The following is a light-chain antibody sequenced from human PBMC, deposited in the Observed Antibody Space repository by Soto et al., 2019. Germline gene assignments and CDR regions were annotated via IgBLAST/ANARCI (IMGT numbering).Light chain of an antibody. CDR2: GAS. V-gene: IGKV3-15*01. J-gene: IGKJ4*02. CDR3: QEENNWHPIT. CDR1: QSISSK. Sequence: EIVMTQSPATLSVSPGERATLSCRASQSISSKLAWYQQKPGQAPRLLIYGASIRSTGIPVRFSGSGSGTEFTLTITTRQSEDFAVYYCQEENNWHPITFGGGTKVEIK.